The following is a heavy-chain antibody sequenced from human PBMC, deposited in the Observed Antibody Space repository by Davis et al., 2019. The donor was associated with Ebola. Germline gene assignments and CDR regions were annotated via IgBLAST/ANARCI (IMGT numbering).Heavy chain of an antibody. D-gene: IGHD3-22*01. Sequence: SETLSLTCAVSGGSISGSNWWSWVRQPPGKGLEWIGEINHSGSTNYNPSLKSRVTISVDTSKNQFSLKLSSVTAADTAVYYCARHGNRSGYYSWLDPWGQGTLVTVSS. CDR2: INHSGST. V-gene: IGHV4-4*02. J-gene: IGHJ5*02. CDR3: ARHGNRSGYYSWLDP. CDR1: GGSISGSNW.